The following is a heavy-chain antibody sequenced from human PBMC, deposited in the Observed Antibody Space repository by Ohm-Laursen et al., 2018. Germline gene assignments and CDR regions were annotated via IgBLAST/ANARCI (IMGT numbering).Heavy chain of an antibody. J-gene: IGHJ3*02. D-gene: IGHD1-7*01. V-gene: IGHV3-23*01. CDR1: GFTFSSYA. CDR2: ISGSGGST. Sequence: SLRLSCASPGFTFSSYAMSWVRQAPGKGLEWVSAISGSGGSTYYADSVKGRFTISRDNSKNTLYLQMNSLRAEDTAVYYCAKDQNWNYGDDAFDIWGQGTMVTVSS. CDR3: AKDQNWNYGDDAFDI.